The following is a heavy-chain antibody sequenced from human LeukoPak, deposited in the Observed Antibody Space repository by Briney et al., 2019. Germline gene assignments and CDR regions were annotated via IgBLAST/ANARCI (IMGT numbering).Heavy chain of an antibody. CDR1: GYTFTTYG. V-gene: IGHV1-18*01. Sequence: ASVRVSCKASGYTFTTYGISWVRQAPGQGVEWMGWISAYNGNTNYAQKLQGRVTMTTDTSTTTAYMELRSLRSDDTAVYYCARDPDVSYYYDSSGYYDIDYWGQGTLVTVSS. D-gene: IGHD3-22*01. J-gene: IGHJ4*02. CDR2: ISAYNGNT. CDR3: ARDPDVSYYYDSSGYYDIDY.